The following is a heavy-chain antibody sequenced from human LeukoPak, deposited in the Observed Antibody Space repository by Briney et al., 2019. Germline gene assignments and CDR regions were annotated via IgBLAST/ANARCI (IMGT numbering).Heavy chain of an antibody. CDR3: ARANRPFHTSGWYKDY. Sequence: PGRPLRRSSAASVVTFSSYAMHWVRQAPGKGLEWGALRAYDGTLQSYTASAQGRFTIYRDNSKNTPYLQVNSLRVEGTAVYYCARANRPFHTSGWYKDYWGQGTLVTVSS. CDR2: RAYDGTLQ. D-gene: IGHD6-19*01. J-gene: IGHJ4*02. CDR1: VVTFSSYA. V-gene: IGHV3-30*04.